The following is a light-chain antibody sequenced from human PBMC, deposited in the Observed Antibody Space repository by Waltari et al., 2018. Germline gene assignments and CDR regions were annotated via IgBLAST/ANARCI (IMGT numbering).Light chain of an antibody. CDR1: QDIRSY. Sequence: DIQLTQSPSFLSASVGDRVTITCRASQDIRSYLAWYQQKPGKAPKLLIYATVTLLSGVPSRFSGSGAGTEFSLTISSLQPEDFATYFCQQLYGYPYTFGQGTKLEIK. J-gene: IGKJ2*01. V-gene: IGKV1-9*01. CDR2: ATV. CDR3: QQLYGYPYT.